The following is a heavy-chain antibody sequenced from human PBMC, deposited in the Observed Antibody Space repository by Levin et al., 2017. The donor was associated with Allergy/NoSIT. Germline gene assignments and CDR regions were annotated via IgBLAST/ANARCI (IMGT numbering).Heavy chain of an antibody. J-gene: IGHJ6*03. CDR1: GYTFTGYY. V-gene: IGHV1-2*02. Sequence: ASVKVSCKASGYTFTGYYMHWVRQAPGQGLEWMGWINPNSGGTNYAQKFQGRVTMTRDTSISTAYMELSRLRSDDTAVYYCARVKVGYCSSTSCPWIYYYYMDVWGKGTTVTVSS. D-gene: IGHD2-2*01. CDR2: INPNSGGT. CDR3: ARVKVGYCSSTSCPWIYYYYMDV.